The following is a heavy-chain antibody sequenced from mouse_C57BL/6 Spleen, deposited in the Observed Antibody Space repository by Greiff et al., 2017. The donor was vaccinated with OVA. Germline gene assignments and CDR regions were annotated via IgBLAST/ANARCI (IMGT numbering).Heavy chain of an antibody. CDR3: ARYMGDYRGYYFDY. D-gene: IGHD2-4*01. Sequence: EVQLVESGGGLVQPGGSLSLSCAASGFTFTDYYMSWVRQPPGKALEWLGFIRNKANGYTTEYSASVKGRFTISRDNSQSILYLQMNALRAEDSATYYCARYMGDYRGYYFDYWGQGTTLTVSS. CDR2: IRNKANGYTT. J-gene: IGHJ2*01. V-gene: IGHV7-3*01. CDR1: GFTFTDYY.